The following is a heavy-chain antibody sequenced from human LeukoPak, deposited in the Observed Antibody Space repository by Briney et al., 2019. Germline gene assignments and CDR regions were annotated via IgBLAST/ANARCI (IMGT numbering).Heavy chain of an antibody. CDR3: ARGGRAGTTSAVDYYYGMDV. V-gene: IGHV3-21*01. CDR2: IDSSGGYI. CDR1: GFTLSSYS. J-gene: IGHJ6*02. Sequence: GGSLRLSCAASGFTLSSYSMNWVRQAPGKALEWVASIDSSGGYIYYADSVKGRFTISRDNAKNSLYLQMNSLRAEDTAVYYCARGGRAGTTSAVDYYYGMDVWGQGTTVTVSS. D-gene: IGHD1-7*01.